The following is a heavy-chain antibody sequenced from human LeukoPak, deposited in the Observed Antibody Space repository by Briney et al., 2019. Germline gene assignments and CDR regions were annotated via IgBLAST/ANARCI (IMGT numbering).Heavy chain of an antibody. D-gene: IGHD2-8*01. CDR1: GFTFNSYW. J-gene: IGHJ3*02. V-gene: IGHV3-74*01. Sequence: GGSLRVSCAASGFTFNSYWMHWVRQARGKGLVWVSRINSDGSSTSYADSVKGRFTISRDNAKNSLYLQMNSLRAEDTALYYCARQIFLGYCTNGVCPDAFDIWGQGTMVTVSS. CDR3: ARQIFLGYCTNGVCPDAFDI. CDR2: INSDGSST.